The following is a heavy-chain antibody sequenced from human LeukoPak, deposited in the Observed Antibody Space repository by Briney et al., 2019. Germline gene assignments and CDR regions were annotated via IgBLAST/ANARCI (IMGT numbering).Heavy chain of an antibody. J-gene: IGHJ4*02. CDR1: GFTFSSYS. V-gene: IGHV3-48*01. CDR2: ISSSSSTI. D-gene: IGHD2-15*01. CDR3: AREGSWEYCSGGSCYGDY. Sequence: GGSLRLSCAASGFTFSSYSMNWVRQAPGKGLEGVSYISSSSSTIYYADSVKGRFTISRDNAKNSLYLQMNSLRAEDTAVYYCAREGSWEYCSGGSCYGDYWGQGTLVTVSS.